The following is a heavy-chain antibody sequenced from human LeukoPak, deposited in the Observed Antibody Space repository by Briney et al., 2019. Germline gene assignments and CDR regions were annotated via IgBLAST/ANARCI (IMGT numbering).Heavy chain of an antibody. CDR2: ISGGGGST. J-gene: IGHJ3*02. CDR3: AKDPYEHFWSGYANDAFHI. CDR1: GFTFDDYA. D-gene: IGHD3-3*02. Sequence: GGSLRLSCAASGFTFDDYAMHWVRQAPGKGLEWVSAISGGGGSTYYADSVKGRFTISRDNSKNTLYLQMNSLRAEDTAVYYCAKDPYEHFWSGYANDAFHIWGQGTMVTVSS. V-gene: IGHV3-23*01.